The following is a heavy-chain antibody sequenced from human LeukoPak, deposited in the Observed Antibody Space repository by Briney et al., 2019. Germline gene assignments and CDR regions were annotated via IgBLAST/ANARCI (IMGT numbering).Heavy chain of an antibody. D-gene: IGHD2-2*01. J-gene: IGHJ5*02. CDR3: ARDIVVVPGNWFDP. V-gene: IGHV3-21*01. CDR1: GFTFSSYG. Sequence: GRSLRLSCAASGFTFSSYGMHWVRQAPGKGLEWVSSISSSSSYIYYADSVKGRFTISRDNAKNSLYLQMNSLRAEDTAVYYCARDIVVVPGNWFDPWGQGTLVTVSS. CDR2: ISSSSSYI.